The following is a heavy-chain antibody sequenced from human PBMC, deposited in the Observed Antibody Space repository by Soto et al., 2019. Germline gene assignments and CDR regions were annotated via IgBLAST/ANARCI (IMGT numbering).Heavy chain of an antibody. D-gene: IGHD3-3*01. CDR2: IYHSGST. CDR3: ARGVNYGFQSGYYSHYYYGMDV. CDR1: GDSISSGGYS. Sequence: SETLSLTCAVSGDSISSGGYSWSWIRQPPGKGLEWIGYIYHSGSTYYNPSLKSRVTISVDRSKNQFSLKLSSVTAADTAVYYCARGVNYGFQSGYYSHYYYGMDVWGQATTVTVSS. J-gene: IGHJ6*02. V-gene: IGHV4-30-2*01.